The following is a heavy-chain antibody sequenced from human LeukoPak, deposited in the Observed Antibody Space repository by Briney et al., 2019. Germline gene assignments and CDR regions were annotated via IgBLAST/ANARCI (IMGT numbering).Heavy chain of an antibody. Sequence: KTGGSLRLSCAASGFTFSSYAMSWVRQAPGKGLEWVSAISGSGGSTYYADSVKGRFTISRDNSKNTLYLQMNSLRAEDTAVYYCAKSCSSGWNYFDYWGQGTLVTVSS. CDR3: AKSCSSGWNYFDY. V-gene: IGHV3-23*01. CDR2: ISGSGGST. J-gene: IGHJ4*02. CDR1: GFTFSSYA. D-gene: IGHD6-19*01.